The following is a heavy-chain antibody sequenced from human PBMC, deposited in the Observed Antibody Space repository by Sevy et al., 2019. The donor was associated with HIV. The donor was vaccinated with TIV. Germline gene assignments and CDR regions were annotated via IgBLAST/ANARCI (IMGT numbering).Heavy chain of an antibody. D-gene: IGHD3-3*01. Sequence: ASVKVSCKASGYTFTSYDINWVRQATGQGLEWMGWMNTNSGNTGYAQKFQGRVTMTRTTSISTAYMELSRLRSEDTAVYYCARRSYYDFWSGYSPPYYYYGMDVWGQGTTVTVSS. V-gene: IGHV1-8*01. CDR2: MNTNSGNT. CDR3: ARRSYYDFWSGYSPPYYYYGMDV. J-gene: IGHJ6*02. CDR1: GYTFTSYD.